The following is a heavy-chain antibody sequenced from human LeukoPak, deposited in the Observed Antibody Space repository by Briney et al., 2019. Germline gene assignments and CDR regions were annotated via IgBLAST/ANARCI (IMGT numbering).Heavy chain of an antibody. Sequence: GGSLRLSCVASGFPFSSHAMCWVRQAPGKGLEWVSSINISGGATWYADSVRGRFTISRDNSKNTLYLQMTSLRVEDTALYYCANEIRPNDYWGQGTLVSVSS. D-gene: IGHD3-16*01. CDR3: ANEIRPNDY. CDR1: GFPFSSHA. CDR2: INISGGAT. J-gene: IGHJ4*02. V-gene: IGHV3-23*01.